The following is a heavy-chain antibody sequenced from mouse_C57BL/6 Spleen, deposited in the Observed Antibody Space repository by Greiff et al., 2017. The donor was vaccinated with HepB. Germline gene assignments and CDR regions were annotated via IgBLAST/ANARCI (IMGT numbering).Heavy chain of an antibody. D-gene: IGHD2-4*01. CDR2: IYPGSGNT. J-gene: IGHJ1*03. CDR1: GYTFTDYY. Sequence: LEESGAELVRPGASVKLSCKASGYTFTDYYINWVKQRPGQGLEWIARIYPGSGNTYYNEKFKGKATLTAEKSSSTAYMQLSSLTSEDSAVYFCARRGMITDWYFDVWGTGTTVTVSS. V-gene: IGHV1-76*01. CDR3: ARRGMITDWYFDV.